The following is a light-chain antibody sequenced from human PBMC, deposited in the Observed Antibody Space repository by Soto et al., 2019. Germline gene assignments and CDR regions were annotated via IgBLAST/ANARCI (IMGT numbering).Light chain of an antibody. J-gene: IGKJ5*01. CDR2: DAS. V-gene: IGKV3-11*01. CDR1: QSVSSY. CDR3: QQSSSSHP. Sequence: EIVFSQSPSTLSLSTGETATLPCRASQSVSSYLAWYQQKPGQAPRLLIYDASNRATGIPARFSGSGSGTDFTLTISSLEPEDFAVYYCQQSSSSHPFGQGTRLEIK.